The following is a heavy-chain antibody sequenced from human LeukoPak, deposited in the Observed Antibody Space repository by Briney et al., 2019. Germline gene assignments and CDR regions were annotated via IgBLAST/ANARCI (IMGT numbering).Heavy chain of an antibody. J-gene: IGHJ4*02. CDR3: ARGPSGYGYGYSPAALGY. Sequence: PSQTLSLTCAVSGGSISSGGYYWSWIRQPPGKGLEWIGEINHSGSTNYNPSLKSRVTISVDTSKNQFSLKLSSVTAADTAVYYCARGPSGYGYGYSPAALGYWGQGTLVTVSS. CDR2: INHSGST. D-gene: IGHD5-18*01. V-gene: IGHV4-30-2*01. CDR1: GGSISSGGYY.